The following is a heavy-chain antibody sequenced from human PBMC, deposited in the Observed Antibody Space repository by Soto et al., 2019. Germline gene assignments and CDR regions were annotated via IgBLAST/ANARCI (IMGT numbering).Heavy chain of an antibody. J-gene: IGHJ6*03. V-gene: IGHV1-3*01. CDR1: GYTFTSYY. CDR2: INAGNGNT. Sequence: ASVKVSCKASGYTFTSYYMHWVRQAPGQGLEWMGRINAGNGNTKYSQKFQGRVTITRDTSASTAYMELSSLRSEDTAVYYCARENRGDGSGSYSAYYYYYMDVWGKGTTVTVSS. CDR3: ARENRGDGSGSYSAYYYYYMDV. D-gene: IGHD3-10*01.